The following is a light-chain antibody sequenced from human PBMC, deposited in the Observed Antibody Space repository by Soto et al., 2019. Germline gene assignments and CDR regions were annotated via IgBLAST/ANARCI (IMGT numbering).Light chain of an antibody. J-gene: IGLJ3*02. Sequence: QSALTQPASVSGSPGQSITVSCTGTSSDIGSYNLVSWYKHHPGKAPKLMIYAGSKRPSGVSSRFSGSKSGNTASLTISGLQAEDEADYYCCSYAGSSTLLFGGGTKLTVL. V-gene: IGLV2-23*01. CDR3: CSYAGSSTLL. CDR2: AGS. CDR1: SSDIGSYNL.